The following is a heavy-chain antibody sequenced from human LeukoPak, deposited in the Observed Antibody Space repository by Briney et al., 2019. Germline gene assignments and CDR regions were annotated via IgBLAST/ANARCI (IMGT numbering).Heavy chain of an antibody. Sequence: SVKVSCKASGYTFTGYYIHWVRQAPGQGLEWMGRIIPILGIANYAQKFQGRVTITADKSTSTAYMELSSLRSEDTAVYYCARKVGSGWLDYWGQGTLVTVSS. CDR3: ARKVGSGWLDY. D-gene: IGHD6-19*01. J-gene: IGHJ4*02. CDR2: IIPILGIA. V-gene: IGHV1-69*02. CDR1: GYTFTGYY.